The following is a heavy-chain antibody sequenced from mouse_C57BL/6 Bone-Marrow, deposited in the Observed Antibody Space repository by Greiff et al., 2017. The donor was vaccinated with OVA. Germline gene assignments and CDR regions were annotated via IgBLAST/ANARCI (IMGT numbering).Heavy chain of an antibody. CDR2: INPNNGGT. D-gene: IGHD2-1*01. V-gene: IGHV1-26*01. Sequence: EVQLQQSGPELVKPGASVKISCKASGYKFTDYYMNWVKQSHGKSLEWIGDINPNNGGTSYNQKFKGKATLTVDKSSSTAYLELRSLTSEDSAVYYCARGSTSDAYWGQGTLVTVSA. CDR1: GYKFTDYY. J-gene: IGHJ3*01. CDR3: ARGSTSDAY.